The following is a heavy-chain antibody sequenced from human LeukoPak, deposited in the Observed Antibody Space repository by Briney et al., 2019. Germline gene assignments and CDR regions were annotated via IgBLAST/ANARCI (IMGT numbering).Heavy chain of an antibody. CDR2: IQNGGGS. J-gene: IGHJ4*02. Sequence: PSETLSLTCNVSGSSISNGFFWAWIRPSPGKGLEWIGSIQNGGGSYYNASLKSRTTMSVDTSKNQFPLKLTSVTAGDTAVFYCARGMGRFCTSSSCYLSFVYWGQGTLVTVSS. V-gene: IGHV4-38-2*02. CDR1: GSSISNGFF. D-gene: IGHD2-2*01. CDR3: ARGMGRFCTSSSCYLSFVY.